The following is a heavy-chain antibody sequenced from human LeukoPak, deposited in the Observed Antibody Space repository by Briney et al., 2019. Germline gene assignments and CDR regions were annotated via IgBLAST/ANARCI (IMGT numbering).Heavy chain of an antibody. J-gene: IGHJ3*02. Sequence: SSETLSLTCTVSGGSISSSSYYWGWIRQPPGKGLEWIGSIYYSGSTYYNPSLKSRVTISVDTSKNQFSLKLSSVTAADTAVYYCAGVDTAMLDAFDIWGQGTMVTVSS. CDR2: IYYSGST. CDR1: GGSISSSSYY. V-gene: IGHV4-39*07. CDR3: AGVDTAMLDAFDI. D-gene: IGHD5-18*01.